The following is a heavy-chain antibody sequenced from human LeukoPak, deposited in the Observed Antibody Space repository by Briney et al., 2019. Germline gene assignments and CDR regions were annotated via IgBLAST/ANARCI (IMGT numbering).Heavy chain of an antibody. CDR2: ISAYNGNT. D-gene: IGHD2-15*01. CDR1: GYTFTSYG. J-gene: IGHJ4*02. V-gene: IGHV1-18*04. CDR3: ARMGEYIVVVVAATPFDY. Sequence: ASVKVSCKASGYTFTSYGISWVRQAPGQGLEWMGWISAYNGNTNYAQKLQGRVTMTTDTSTSTAYMELRSLRSDDTAVYYCARMGEYIVVVVAATPFDYWGQGPLVTVSS.